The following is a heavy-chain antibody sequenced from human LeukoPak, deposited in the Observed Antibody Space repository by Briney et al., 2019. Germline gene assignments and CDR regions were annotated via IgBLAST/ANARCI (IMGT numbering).Heavy chain of an antibody. CDR2: IYHSGST. Sequence: SETLPLTCAVSGYSISSGYYWGWIRQPPGKGLEWIGSIYHSGSTYYNPSLKSRVTISVDTSKNQFSLKLSSVTAADTAVYYCARHPAVAGKGWYYYYYMDVWGKGTTVTVSS. D-gene: IGHD6-19*01. CDR3: ARHPAVAGKGWYYYYYMDV. J-gene: IGHJ6*03. CDR1: GYSISSGYY. V-gene: IGHV4-38-2*01.